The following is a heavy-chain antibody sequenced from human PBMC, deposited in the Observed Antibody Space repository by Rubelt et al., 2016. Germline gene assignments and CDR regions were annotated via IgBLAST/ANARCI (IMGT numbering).Heavy chain of an antibody. CDR1: GGSFSGYY. D-gene: IGHD2/OR15-2a*01. Sequence: QVQLQQWGAGLLKPSETLSITCAVYGGSFSGYYWSWIRQPPGKGMEWIGEINHSGSTNYNPSLKGRFPLSVEPAKNQFSLKRSSRTAADTAVYYCALSGLPPPDAFDIWGQGTMVTVSS. CDR3: ALSGLPPPDAFDI. V-gene: IGHV4-34*01. CDR2: INHSGST. J-gene: IGHJ3*02.